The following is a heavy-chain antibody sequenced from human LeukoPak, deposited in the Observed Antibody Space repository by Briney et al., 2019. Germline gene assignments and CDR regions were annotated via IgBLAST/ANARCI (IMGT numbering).Heavy chain of an antibody. D-gene: IGHD1-7*01. CDR1: GGSISSYY. V-gene: IGHV3-53*01. CDR3: ARAANWNYVNWFDP. CDR2: IDSGGST. Sequence: PSETLSLTCTVSGGSISSYYWSWIRQAPGKGLEWVAVIDSGGSTDYADSVKGRFTISRDTSKNTLYLQMNSLRAEDTALYYCARAANWNYVNWFDPWGQGTLVTVSS. J-gene: IGHJ5*02.